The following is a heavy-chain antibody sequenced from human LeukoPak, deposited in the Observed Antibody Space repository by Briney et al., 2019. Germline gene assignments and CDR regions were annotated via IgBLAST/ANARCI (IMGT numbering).Heavy chain of an antibody. D-gene: IGHD5-18*01. CDR1: GFTFSSYA. J-gene: IGHJ4*02. Sequence: GGSLRLSCAASGFTFSSYAMHWVRQAPGKGLEWVAVISYDGSNKYYADSVKGRLTISRDNSKNTLYLQMNSLRAEDTAVYYCARDRRTKYSYGEIDYWGQGTLVTVSS. CDR2: ISYDGSNK. CDR3: ARDRRTKYSYGEIDY. V-gene: IGHV3-30-3*01.